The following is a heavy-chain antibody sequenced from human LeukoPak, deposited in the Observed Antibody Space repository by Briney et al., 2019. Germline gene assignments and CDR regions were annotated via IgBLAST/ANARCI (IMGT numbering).Heavy chain of an antibody. V-gene: IGHV1-2*02. CDR3: ARSMRELAGNDY. D-gene: IGHD1-7*01. CDR1: GYTFTGYY. CDR2: INPNSGGT. J-gene: IGHJ4*02. Sequence: GSVKVSCKASGYTFTGYYMHWVRQAPGQGLEWMGWINPNSGGTNYAQKFQGRVTMTRDTSISTAYMELSRLRSDDTAVYYCARSMRELAGNDYWGEGTLVTVSS.